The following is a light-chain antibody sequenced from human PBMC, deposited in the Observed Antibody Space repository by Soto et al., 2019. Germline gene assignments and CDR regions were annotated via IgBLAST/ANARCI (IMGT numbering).Light chain of an antibody. CDR2: TAS. CDR3: EYYGNTII. V-gene: IGKV1-9*01. Sequence: IQLTQSPSSLSASVGDRVTITCRASQDIAIYLAWYQQKPGKAPKRLIHTASSLQSGVPSRFSGSGSGTDFTLTISSLQPEDTAVYYCEYYGNTIIFGGGTKVDIK. J-gene: IGKJ4*01. CDR1: QDIAIY.